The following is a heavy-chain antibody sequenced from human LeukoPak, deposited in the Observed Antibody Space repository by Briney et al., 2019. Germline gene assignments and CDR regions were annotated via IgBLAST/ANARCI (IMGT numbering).Heavy chain of an antibody. D-gene: IGHD2-15*01. CDR2: ISYDGSNT. Sequence: GGSLRVSCAASGFTFSNFGMHGVRQTPGKGLECVAVISYDGSNTYYADSVKGRFTISRDNSKSTLSLQLSSLGVEDTAVYYCAKERCSGSACYIFDSWGQGTLVIVSA. CDR1: GFTFSNFG. V-gene: IGHV3-30*18. J-gene: IGHJ4*02. CDR3: AKERCSGSACYIFDS.